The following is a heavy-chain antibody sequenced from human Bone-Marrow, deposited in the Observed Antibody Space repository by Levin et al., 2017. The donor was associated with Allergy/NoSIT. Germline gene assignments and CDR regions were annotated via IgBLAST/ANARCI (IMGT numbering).Heavy chain of an antibody. V-gene: IGHV1-2*02. CDR3: ARDPTPEGRRTFDH. J-gene: IGHJ5*02. CDR2: INPNTGGT. CDR1: GYTFTDYY. Sequence: GESLKISCKASGYTFTDYYIHWVRQAPGQGPEWMGWINPNTGGTHFAQKFQGRVTMTRDTSIITVYMKMTSLSSDDTAMYYCARDPTPEGRRTFDHWGQGTQVTVSS.